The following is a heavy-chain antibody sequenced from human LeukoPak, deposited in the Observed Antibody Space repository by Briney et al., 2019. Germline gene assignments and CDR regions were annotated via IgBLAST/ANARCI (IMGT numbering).Heavy chain of an antibody. CDR1: GGSISSGGYY. V-gene: IGHV4-61*08. CDR2: ISDSGST. CDR3: ARGRLLEWFDS. D-gene: IGHD3-3*01. Sequence: SETLSLTCTVSGGSISSGGYYWSWIRQHPGKGLEWIGCISDSGSTNYNPSLKSRVTISVDTSRSQFSLKLSSVTAADTAVYYCARGRLLEWFDSWGQGTLVSVSS. J-gene: IGHJ5*02.